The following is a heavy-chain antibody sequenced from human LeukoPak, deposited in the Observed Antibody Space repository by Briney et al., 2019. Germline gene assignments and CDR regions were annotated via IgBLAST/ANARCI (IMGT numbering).Heavy chain of an antibody. CDR2: VNHSGST. J-gene: IGHJ4*01. D-gene: IGHD5-12*01. CDR1: GGSFSGYY. Sequence: PSETLSLTCAVYGGSFSGYYWNWIRQPPGKGLEWIGEVNHSGSTNYNPSLKSRVTISVDTSKNQFSLKLSSVTAADTAVYYCAREYSGYASWGQGTLVAVSS. V-gene: IGHV4-34*01. CDR3: AREYSGYAS.